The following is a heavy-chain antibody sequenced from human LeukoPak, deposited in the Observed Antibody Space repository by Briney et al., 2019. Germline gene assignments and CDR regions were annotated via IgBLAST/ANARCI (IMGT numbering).Heavy chain of an antibody. CDR1: VRSFSSYY. CDR2: VNHSGYT. D-gene: IGHD4-17*01. V-gene: IGHV4-34*01. Sequence: SETLSLTCAGSVRSFSSYYWSGIRQPPGKGLEGIGEVNHSGYTNDNPSLKSRVTISVATSKNQFSLRLSSVTAADTAVYFCARMTTGHDFWGQGTLVTVSS. CDR3: ARMTTGHDF. J-gene: IGHJ4*02.